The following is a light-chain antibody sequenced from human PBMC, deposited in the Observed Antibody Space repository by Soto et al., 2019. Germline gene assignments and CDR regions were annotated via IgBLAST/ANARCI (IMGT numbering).Light chain of an antibody. J-gene: IGLJ1*01. CDR3: SSYTRTTTLVV. V-gene: IGLV2-14*01. Sequence: QSVLTQPASVSGSPGQSITISCTGTSSDVGAYKYVSWYQQLPGTAPKLMIYEVTNRPSGVSNRFSGSKSGNTASLTISGLQAEDEADYYCSSYTRTTTLVVFGTGTKVTVL. CDR1: SSDVGAYKY. CDR2: EVT.